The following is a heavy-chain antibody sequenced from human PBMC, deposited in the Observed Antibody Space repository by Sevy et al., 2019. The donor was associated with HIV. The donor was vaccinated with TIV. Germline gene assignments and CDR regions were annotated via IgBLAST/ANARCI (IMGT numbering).Heavy chain of an antibody. CDR2: ISYDGSNK. CDR1: GFTFSSYA. J-gene: IGHJ3*02. Sequence: GGSLRLSCAASGFTFSSYAMHWVRQAPGKGLEWVAVISYDGSNKYYADSVKGRFTISRDNSKNTLYLQINGLRAEDTAVYYCARAPFGELLSDDAFVILGQGTMVTVSS. V-gene: IGHV3-30-3*01. CDR3: ARAPFGELLSDDAFVI. D-gene: IGHD3-10*01.